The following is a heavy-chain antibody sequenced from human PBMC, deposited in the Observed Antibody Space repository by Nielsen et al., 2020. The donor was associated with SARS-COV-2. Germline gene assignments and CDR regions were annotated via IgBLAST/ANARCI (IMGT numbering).Heavy chain of an antibody. D-gene: IGHD1-26*01. CDR2: IYYGGTT. J-gene: IGHJ4*02. CDR1: GGSFSGYY. Sequence: SETLSLTCAVYGGSFSGYYWSWIRQPPGKGLEWIGYIYYGGTTNYNPSLESRVSILIDTSKDQFSLNLKLSSVTTADTAVYYCARTYSGTYYHYFDYWGQGSLVTVSS. V-gene: IGHV4-34*11. CDR3: ARTYSGTYYHYFDY.